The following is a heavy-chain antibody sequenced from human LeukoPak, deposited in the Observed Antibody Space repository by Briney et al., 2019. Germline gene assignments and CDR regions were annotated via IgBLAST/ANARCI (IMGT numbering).Heavy chain of an antibody. Sequence: PGGSLRLSCAASGFTFSSYSMNWVRQAPGKGLEWVSSISSSSSYIYYADSVKGRFTISRDNAKNSLYLQLNSLRAEDTAVYYCARSLVVGATYPYRWGQGTLVTVSS. CDR3: ARSLVVGATYPYR. CDR1: GFTFSSYS. D-gene: IGHD1-26*01. CDR2: ISSSSSYI. V-gene: IGHV3-21*01. J-gene: IGHJ5*02.